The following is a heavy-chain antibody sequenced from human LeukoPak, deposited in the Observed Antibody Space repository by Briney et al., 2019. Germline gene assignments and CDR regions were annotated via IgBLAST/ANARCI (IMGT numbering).Heavy chain of an antibody. D-gene: IGHD3-22*01. CDR2: INWNGGST. V-gene: IGHV3-20*04. CDR3: ARAYDSSGYTFDY. Sequence: GGSLRLSCAASRFTFSSYSMNWVRQAPGKGLEWVSGINWNGGSTGYADSVKGRFTISRDNAKNSLYLQMNSLRAEDTALYYCARAYDSSGYTFDYWGQGTLVTVSS. J-gene: IGHJ4*02. CDR1: RFTFSSYS.